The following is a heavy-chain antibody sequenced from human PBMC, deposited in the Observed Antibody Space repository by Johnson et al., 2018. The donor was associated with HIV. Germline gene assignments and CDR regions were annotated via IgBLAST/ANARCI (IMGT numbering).Heavy chain of an antibody. CDR2: ISSSGSTI. Sequence: VQLVESGGGLVPPGGSLRLSCAASGFSFTTYAMHWVRQAPGKGLEWVSYISSSGSTIYYADSVKGRFTISRDNAKNSLYLQMNSLRAEDTAVYYCARDLGTMMVVFGFDIWGQGTMVTVSS. CDR3: ARDLGTMMVVFGFDI. D-gene: IGHD3-22*01. CDR1: GFSFTTYA. V-gene: IGHV3-48*03. J-gene: IGHJ3*02.